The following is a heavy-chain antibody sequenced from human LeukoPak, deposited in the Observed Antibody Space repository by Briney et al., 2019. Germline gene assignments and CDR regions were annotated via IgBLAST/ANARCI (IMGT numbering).Heavy chain of an antibody. J-gene: IGHJ4*02. V-gene: IGHV4-4*07. CDR2: IYTSGST. D-gene: IGHD6-6*01. Sequence: SSETLSLTCTVSGGSISSYYWSWILQPAGKGLEWIGRIYTSGSTNYNPSLKSRVTMSVDTSKNQFSLKLSSVTAADTAVYYCARDGWSSSRRPHLYFDYWGQGTLVTVSS. CDR1: GGSISSYY. CDR3: ARDGWSSSRRPHLYFDY.